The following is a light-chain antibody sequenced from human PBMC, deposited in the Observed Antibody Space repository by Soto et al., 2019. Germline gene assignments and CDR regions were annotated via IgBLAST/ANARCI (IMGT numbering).Light chain of an antibody. Sequence: EIVMTQSPATLSVSPGEGATLSCRASHSVDSNLAWYQQKPGQAPRLLIIGASTRATGIPTRFSGGGSGTDFTLTISSLQYEDFGLYFCQQYDKWPLTFGGGTKVEIK. CDR2: GAS. CDR1: HSVDSN. CDR3: QQYDKWPLT. J-gene: IGKJ4*01. V-gene: IGKV3D-15*01.